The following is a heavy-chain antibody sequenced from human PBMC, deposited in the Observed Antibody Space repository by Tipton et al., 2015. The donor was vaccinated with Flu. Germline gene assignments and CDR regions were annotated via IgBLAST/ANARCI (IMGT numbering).Heavy chain of an antibody. V-gene: IGHV3-15*01. D-gene: IGHD2-15*01. Sequence: SLRLSCAASGFTFSDAWMSWVRQAPGKGLEWVGRIKSKTDGGTADYAAPVKGRFVISREDSKNTLLLQMSSLKTEDTAVYYCVAPGVAWYVDYWGQGNLVNVSS. CDR1: GFTFSDAW. CDR3: VAPGVAWYVDY. CDR2: IKSKTDGGTA. J-gene: IGHJ4*02.